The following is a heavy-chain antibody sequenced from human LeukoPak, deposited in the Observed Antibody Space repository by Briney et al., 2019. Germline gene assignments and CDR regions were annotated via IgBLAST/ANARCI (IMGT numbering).Heavy chain of an antibody. CDR1: GFTFSTYF. Sequence: GGSLRLSCSVSGFTFSTYFMHWVRQAPGKGLEYVSAISSNGDNTYYADSVKGRFTLYRDNSKNTLYLQMSSLRADDTAVYYCVRGTGYWGQGTLVTVSS. CDR2: ISSNGDNT. V-gene: IGHV3-64D*06. CDR3: VRGTGY. J-gene: IGHJ4*02.